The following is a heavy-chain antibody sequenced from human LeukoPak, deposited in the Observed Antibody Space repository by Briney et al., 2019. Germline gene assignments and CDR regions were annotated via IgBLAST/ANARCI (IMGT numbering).Heavy chain of an antibody. D-gene: IGHD3-22*01. V-gene: IGHV3-7*03. Sequence: GGSLRLSCAASGVTFSNYWMSWVRQAPGKGLEWVANIKGDGSYKYYVDSVKGRFTISRDNAKSSGYLQMNTLRAEDTAVYYCATSADSSANDWGQGTLVTVSS. CDR2: IKGDGSYK. CDR3: ATSADSSAND. J-gene: IGHJ4*02. CDR1: GVTFSNYW.